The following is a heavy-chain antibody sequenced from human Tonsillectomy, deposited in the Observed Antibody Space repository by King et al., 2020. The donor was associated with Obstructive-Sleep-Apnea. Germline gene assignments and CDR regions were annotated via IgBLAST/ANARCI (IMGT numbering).Heavy chain of an antibody. J-gene: IGHJ2*01. Sequence: VQLVESGRDVVQPGGSLRLSCAASGITFSTYTLHWVRQAPGKGLEWVAGISYDGRNTEYADSVKGRFIISRDNSRDTLYLQLNRLRLEDTAVYFCARLRVTFGDLPLWGRGTLVTVSS. CDR3: ARLRVTFGDLPL. D-gene: IGHD4-17*01. V-gene: IGHV3-30*04. CDR1: GITFSTYT. CDR2: ISYDGRNT.